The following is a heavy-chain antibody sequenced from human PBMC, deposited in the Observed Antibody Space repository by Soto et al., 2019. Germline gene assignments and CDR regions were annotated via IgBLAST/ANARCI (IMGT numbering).Heavy chain of an antibody. CDR2: IFSTDAK. D-gene: IGHD6-13*01. J-gene: IGHJ5*02. CDR1: GFSLSNAGLG. Sequence: QVTVKESGPVLVKPTETLTLTCTVSGFSLSNAGLGVSWIRHPPGKALEWLAHIFSTDAKSYSTSLKSRLTISQDTSKSQVVLTMTNMDPVDTATYYCASTYSSSWYWFDPWGQGTLVTVSS. V-gene: IGHV2-26*04. CDR3: ASTYSSSWYWFDP.